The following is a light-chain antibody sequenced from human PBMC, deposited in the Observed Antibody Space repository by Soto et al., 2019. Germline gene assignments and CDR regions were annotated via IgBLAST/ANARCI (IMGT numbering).Light chain of an antibody. J-gene: IGKJ1*01. V-gene: IGKV3-11*01. Sequence: EIVLTQSPATLSLSPGERATLSCRASQSVSSYLAWYQQKPGQAPRLLIYDASNRATGIPARFSGSGSGTDFTLTISSREPEDFKVYYGQQSSNRPPWTLRREPKVELK. CDR1: QSVSSY. CDR2: DAS. CDR3: QQSSNRPPWT.